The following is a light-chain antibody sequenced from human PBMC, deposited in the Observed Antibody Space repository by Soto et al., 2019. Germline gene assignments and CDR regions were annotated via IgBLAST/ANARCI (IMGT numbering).Light chain of an antibody. Sequence: SEQPXVGYECRSRWQPNNNLCTGTSSDVGSYNLVSWYQQHPGKAPKLMICEVSKRPSGVSNRFSGSKSGNTASLTISGLQAEDEADYYCCSYAGTTYVFGTGTKVTVL. CDR1: SSDVGSYNL. CDR2: EVS. J-gene: IGLJ1*01. V-gene: IGLV2-23*02. CDR3: CSYAGTTYV.